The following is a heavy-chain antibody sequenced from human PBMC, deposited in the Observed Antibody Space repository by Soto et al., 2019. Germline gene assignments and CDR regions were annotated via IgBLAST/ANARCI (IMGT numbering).Heavy chain of an antibody. Sequence: EGSLRLPCEGSGFTVSSHAMTWIRRAPGKGPEWVSTITADGGTYYADSVKGRFAMSRDTSESTLYLQMNSLGAEDTAAYYCARYDSSGYYWPYYYYGMDVLGQGTTLTISS. D-gene: IGHD3-22*01. V-gene: IGHV3-23*01. CDR2: ITADGGT. J-gene: IGHJ6*02. CDR1: GFTVSSHA. CDR3: ARYDSSGYYWPYYYYGMDV.